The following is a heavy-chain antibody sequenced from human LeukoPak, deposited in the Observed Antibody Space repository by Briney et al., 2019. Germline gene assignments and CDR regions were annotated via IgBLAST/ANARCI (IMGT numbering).Heavy chain of an antibody. CDR2: IRYDGSNE. Sequence: GGSLRLSCAASGFTFNNYGMHWVRQAPGKGLEWVAFIRYDGSNEHYAGSVRGRFTISRGNSKNTLYLQMNSLRAEDTAVYYCAMCSTTSCYIYSPFDYWGQGTLVTVSS. J-gene: IGHJ4*02. V-gene: IGHV3-30*02. CDR3: AMCSTTSCYIYSPFDY. CDR1: GFTFNNYG. D-gene: IGHD2-2*02.